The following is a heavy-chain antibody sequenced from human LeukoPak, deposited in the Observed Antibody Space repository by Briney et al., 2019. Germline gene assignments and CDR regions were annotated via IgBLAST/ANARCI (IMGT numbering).Heavy chain of an antibody. V-gene: IGHV3-48*01. CDR1: GFIFSQYS. Sequence: GGSLRLSCAASGFIFSQYSMNWVRQAPGKGLEWVSHIRSSSETFYADSEKGRFTISRDNARNSLYLQMNNLRGEDTAVYYSARDWLPRGIVGMDVWGQGTTVTVSS. J-gene: IGHJ6*02. CDR2: IRSSSET. CDR3: ARDWLPRGIVGMDV. D-gene: IGHD6-19*01.